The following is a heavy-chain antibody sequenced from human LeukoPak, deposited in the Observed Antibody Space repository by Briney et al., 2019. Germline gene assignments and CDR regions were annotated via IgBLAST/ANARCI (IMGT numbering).Heavy chain of an antibody. CDR2: INHSGST. V-gene: IGHV4-34*01. Sequence: PSETLSLTCAVYGGSFSGYYWSWIRQPPGKGLEWIGEINHSGSTNYNPSLKSQVTISVDKSKNQFSLKLSSVTAADTAVYYCARVLLWFGELGAFDIWGQGTMVTVSS. D-gene: IGHD3-10*01. CDR3: ARVLLWFGELGAFDI. J-gene: IGHJ3*02. CDR1: GGSFSGYY.